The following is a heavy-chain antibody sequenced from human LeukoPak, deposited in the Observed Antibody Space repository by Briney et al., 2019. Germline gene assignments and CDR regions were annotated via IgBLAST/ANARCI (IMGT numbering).Heavy chain of an antibody. CDR3: ARVYDSSGYWPYYFDY. Sequence: GGSLRLSCAASGFTFSSYWMSWVRQAPGKGLEWVANIKQDGSEKYYVDSVKGRFTISRDNAKNSLYLQMNSLRAEDTAVYYCARVYDSSGYWPYYFDYWGQGTLVTVSS. J-gene: IGHJ4*02. D-gene: IGHD3-22*01. V-gene: IGHV3-7*04. CDR2: IKQDGSEK. CDR1: GFTFSSYW.